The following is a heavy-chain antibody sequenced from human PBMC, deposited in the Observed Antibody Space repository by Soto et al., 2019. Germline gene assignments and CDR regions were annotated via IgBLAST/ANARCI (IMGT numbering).Heavy chain of an antibody. Sequence: GASVKVSCKASGGTFSSYAISWVRQAPGQGLEWMGGIIPIFGTANYAQKFQGRVTITADESTSTAYMELSSLRSEDTAVYYCARGRFLYGDYGYYYGMDVWGQGTTVTVSS. CDR3: ARGRFLYGDYGYYYGMDV. V-gene: IGHV1-69*13. CDR1: GGTFSSYA. J-gene: IGHJ6*02. CDR2: IIPIFGTA. D-gene: IGHD4-17*01.